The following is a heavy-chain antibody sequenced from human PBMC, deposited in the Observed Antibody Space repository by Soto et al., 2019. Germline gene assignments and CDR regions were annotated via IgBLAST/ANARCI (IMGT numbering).Heavy chain of an antibody. D-gene: IGHD5-18*01. Sequence: QVQLVEAGGGLVKPGGSLRLSCTGSGFIFSDYRTWIRQAPGKGLEWVSYISGSGAYTKYADSVRGRFTISRDNAKNSLWLQINSLRAEDTAVYYCARSSGWRHVVGYKYGLDVWGQGTTVIVSS. V-gene: IGHV3-11*06. J-gene: IGHJ6*02. CDR2: ISGSGAYT. CDR1: GFIFSDY. CDR3: ARSSGWRHVVGYKYGLDV.